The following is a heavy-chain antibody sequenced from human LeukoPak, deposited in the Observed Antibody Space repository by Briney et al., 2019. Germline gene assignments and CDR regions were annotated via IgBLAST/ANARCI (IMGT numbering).Heavy chain of an antibody. Sequence: GGSLRLSCAASGFTFSGSAMHWVRQASGKGLEWVGRIRSKANSYATAYAASVKGGFTISRDDSKNTAYLQMNSLKTEDTAVYYCTRQHSGSYFMWFDPWGQGTLVTVSS. CDR2: IRSKANSYAT. J-gene: IGHJ5*02. CDR1: GFTFSGSA. D-gene: IGHD1-26*01. V-gene: IGHV3-73*01. CDR3: TRQHSGSYFMWFDP.